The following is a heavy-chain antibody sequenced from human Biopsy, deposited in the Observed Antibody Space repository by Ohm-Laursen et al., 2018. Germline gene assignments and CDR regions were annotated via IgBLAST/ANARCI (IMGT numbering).Heavy chain of an antibody. CDR3: ARGGSGSGYYGMDV. J-gene: IGHJ6*02. V-gene: IGHV1-69*04. D-gene: IGHD3-10*01. Sequence: SVTVSCKASGDTFSRSAFFWVRQAPGQGLVYLGKIIPIVGITNHAQTFQGRITLTADKSTFMVYMELSRLRSDDTAIYYCARGGSGSGYYGMDVWGQGATVSVSS. CDR1: GDTFSRSA. CDR2: IIPIVGIT.